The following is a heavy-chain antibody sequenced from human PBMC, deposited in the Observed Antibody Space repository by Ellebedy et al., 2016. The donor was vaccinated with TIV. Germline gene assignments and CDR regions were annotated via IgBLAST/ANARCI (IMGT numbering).Heavy chain of an antibody. CDR1: GYTFTSYG. D-gene: IGHD1-26*01. V-gene: IGHV1-18*01. CDR3: ARDWEPNRPYYFDY. Sequence: ASVKVSCKASGYTFTSYGISWVRQAPGQGLEWMGWISVYNDNTNYAQKLQGRVTMTTDTSTSTAYMELRSLRSDDTAVYYCARDWEPNRPYYFDYWGQGILVTVSS. CDR2: ISVYNDNT. J-gene: IGHJ4*02.